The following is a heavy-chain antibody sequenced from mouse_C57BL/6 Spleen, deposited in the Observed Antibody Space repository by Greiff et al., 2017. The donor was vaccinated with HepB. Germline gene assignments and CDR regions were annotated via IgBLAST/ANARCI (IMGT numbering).Heavy chain of an antibody. V-gene: IGHV1-82*01. CDR2: IYPGDGDT. CDR3: ARSRPLMDY. D-gene: IGHD6-1*01. Sequence: QVQLQQSGPELVKPGASVKISCKASGYAFSSSWMNWVKQRPGKGLEWIGRIYPGDGDTNYNGKFKGKATLTADKSSSTAYMQLSSLTSEDSAVYFCARSRPLMDYWGQGTSVTVSS. J-gene: IGHJ4*01. CDR1: GYAFSSSW.